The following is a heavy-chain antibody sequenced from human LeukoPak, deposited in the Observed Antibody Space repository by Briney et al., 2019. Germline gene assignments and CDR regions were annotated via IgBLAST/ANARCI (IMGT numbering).Heavy chain of an antibody. V-gene: IGHV1-18*01. CDR1: GYTFTSYG. Sequence: ASVKVSCKASGYTFTSYGISWVRQAPRQGLEWMGWISAYNGNTNYAQKLQGRVTMTTDTSTSTAYMELRSPRSDDTAVYYCARTWGIVVVPAAPNFDYWGQGTLVTVSS. CDR3: ARTWGIVVVPAAPNFDY. J-gene: IGHJ4*02. CDR2: ISAYNGNT. D-gene: IGHD2-2*01.